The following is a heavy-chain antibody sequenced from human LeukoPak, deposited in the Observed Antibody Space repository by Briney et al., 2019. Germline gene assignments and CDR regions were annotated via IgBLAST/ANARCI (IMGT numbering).Heavy chain of an antibody. Sequence: SGTLSLTCGVSGGSISSTNWWSWVRQAPEKGLEWIGEIYHTGTSNYNPSLKSRVTISVDKSKNLFSLKLTSVTAADTAVYYCVSSDVGYCSVTIWGLGTVVIVSS. D-gene: IGHD2-15*01. J-gene: IGHJ3*02. CDR3: VSSDVGYCSVTI. CDR1: GGSISSTNW. CDR2: IYHTGTS. V-gene: IGHV4-4*02.